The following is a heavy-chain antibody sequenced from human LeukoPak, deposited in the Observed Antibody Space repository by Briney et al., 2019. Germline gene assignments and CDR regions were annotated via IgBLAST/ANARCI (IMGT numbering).Heavy chain of an antibody. J-gene: IGHJ6*02. CDR3: ARALSGYSGYDSVYCYGMDV. Sequence: SVKVSCKASGGTFSSYAISWVRQAPGQGLEWMGRIIPILGIANYAQKFQGRVTITADKSTSTAYMELSSLRSEDTAVYYCARALSGYSGYDSVYCYGMDVWGQGTTVTVSS. CDR1: GGTFSSYA. D-gene: IGHD5-12*01. CDR2: IIPILGIA. V-gene: IGHV1-69*04.